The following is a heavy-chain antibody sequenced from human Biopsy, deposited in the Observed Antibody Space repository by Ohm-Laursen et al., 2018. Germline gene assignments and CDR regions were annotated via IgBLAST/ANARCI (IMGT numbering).Heavy chain of an antibody. V-gene: IGHV4-59*12. D-gene: IGHD6-19*01. J-gene: IGHJ6*02. CDR3: ARGQDSSYLANGMDV. CDR2: VYNGGIT. CDR1: GGSIISYY. Sequence: SETLSLTCSVSGGSIISYYWTWIRQPPGKGLEWIGHVYNGGITNYNPSLKSRDTISKDTSKNQFSLTVRSVTAADTAMYYCARGQDSSYLANGMDVWGQGTTVTVSS.